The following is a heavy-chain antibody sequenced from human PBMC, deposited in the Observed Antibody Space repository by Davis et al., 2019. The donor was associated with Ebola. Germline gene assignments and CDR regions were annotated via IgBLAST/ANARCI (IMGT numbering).Heavy chain of an antibody. CDR2: ISSSSSTI. V-gene: IGHV3-48*02. D-gene: IGHD3-3*01. Sequence: PGGSLRLSCAASGFTFSSYSMNWFRQAPGKGLEWVSYISSSSSTIYYADSVKRRFTISRDNAKNSLYLQMNSLRDEDTAVYYCARDKLRLNNWFDPWGQGTLVTVSS. J-gene: IGHJ5*02. CDR3: ARDKLRLNNWFDP. CDR1: GFTFSSYS.